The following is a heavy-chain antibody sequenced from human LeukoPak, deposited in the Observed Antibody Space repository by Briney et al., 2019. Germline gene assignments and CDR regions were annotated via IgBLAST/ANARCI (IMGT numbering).Heavy chain of an antibody. CDR2: LYTSGST. V-gene: IGHV4-4*07. CDR3: ARVGSYGMDV. J-gene: IGHJ6*02. Sequence: SETLSLTCTVSGASISSYYWSWIRQPAGKGLEWVGRLYTSGSTNYNPSLKSRVTISVDTSKNQFSLKLSSVTAADTAVYYCARVGSYGMDVWGQGTTVTVSS. CDR1: GASISSYY.